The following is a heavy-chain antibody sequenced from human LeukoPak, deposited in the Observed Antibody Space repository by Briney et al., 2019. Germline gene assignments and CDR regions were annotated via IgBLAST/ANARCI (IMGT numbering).Heavy chain of an antibody. CDR2: INAGNGNT. CDR1: GYTFTSYG. J-gene: IGHJ3*02. D-gene: IGHD2-15*01. CDR3: ARVKSGGSSNAGSHAFDI. Sequence: ASVKVSCKASGYTFTSYGISWVRQAPGQRLEWMGWINAGNGNTKYSQEFQGRVTITRDTSASTAYMELSSLRSEDMAVYYCARVKSGGSSNAGSHAFDIWGQGTMVTVSS. V-gene: IGHV1-3*03.